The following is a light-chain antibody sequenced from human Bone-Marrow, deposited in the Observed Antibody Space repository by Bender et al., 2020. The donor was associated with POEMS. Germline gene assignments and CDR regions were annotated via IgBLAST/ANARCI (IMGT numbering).Light chain of an antibody. Sequence: QSALTQPASVSGSPGQSITISCTGTNTDVGSYNLVSWYQQHPGKAPKLMIYEVTKRPSAISNRFSGSKSGNTASLTISGLQPADEADYYCCSYAGAATYVLFGGGTKLTVL. J-gene: IGLJ2*01. CDR1: NTDVGSYNL. CDR3: CSYAGAATYVL. V-gene: IGLV2-23*02. CDR2: EVT.